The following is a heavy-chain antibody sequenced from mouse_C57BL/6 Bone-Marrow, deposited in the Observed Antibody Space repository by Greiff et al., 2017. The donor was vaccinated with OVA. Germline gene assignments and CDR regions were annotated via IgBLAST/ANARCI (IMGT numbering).Heavy chain of an antibody. D-gene: IGHD1-1*01. V-gene: IGHV5-17*01. CDR3: ARPPYYYYYFDY. CDR2: ISSGSSTI. CDR1: GFTFSDYG. Sequence: EVKLVESGGGLVKPGGSLKLSCAASGFTFSDYGMHWVRQAPEKGLEWVAYISSGSSTIYYADTVKGRFTISRDNAKNTLFLQMTSLRSEDTAMYYCARPPYYYYYFDYWGQGTTLTVSS. J-gene: IGHJ2*01.